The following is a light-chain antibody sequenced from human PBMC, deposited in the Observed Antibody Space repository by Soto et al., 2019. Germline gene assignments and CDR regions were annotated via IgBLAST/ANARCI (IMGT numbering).Light chain of an antibody. J-gene: IGKJ1*01. V-gene: IGKV3D-15*01. Sequence: EIVLTQSPGTLSLSPGERATLSCRASQSVSQSVTTNLAWYQQKPGQAPRLLIFDASARAVDIPGRFSGSKSGTEFTLTISSLQPEDFAVYYCHYYDKWPPGTFGQGTKVDIK. CDR2: DAS. CDR3: HYYDKWPPGT. CDR1: QSVSQSVTTN.